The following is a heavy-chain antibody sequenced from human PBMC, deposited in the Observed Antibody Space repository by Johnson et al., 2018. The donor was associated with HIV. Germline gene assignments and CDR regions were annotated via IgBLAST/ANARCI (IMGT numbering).Heavy chain of an antibody. CDR3: AKEYCSGGSCYLGPSGDAFDI. CDR2: IKCDGSEK. Sequence: VLLVESGGGLVKPGGSLILSCAASGFTFSSSWMHWVCQAPEKGLEWVADIKCDGSEKYYADSVKGRFTISRDNSKNTLYLQMNSLRAEDTAVYYCAKEYCSGGSCYLGPSGDAFDIWGQGTMVTVSS. D-gene: IGHD2-15*01. V-gene: IGHV3-52*01. J-gene: IGHJ3*02. CDR1: GFTFSSSW.